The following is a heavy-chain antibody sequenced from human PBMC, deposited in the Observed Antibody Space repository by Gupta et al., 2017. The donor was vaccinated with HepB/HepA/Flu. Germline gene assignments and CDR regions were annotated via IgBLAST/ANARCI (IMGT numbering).Heavy chain of an antibody. CDR3: AKDTTGYSDADGGLDY. Sequence: EVQLVESGGGLVQPGRSLRLSCAASGFTFDDYAMHWVRQATGKGLEGVAGISWNSGRIGYADSGKGRVTISRDNAKNARDLKMNSLRAEEQXVXYCAKDTTGYSDADGGLDYGRQGTMVTVSS. J-gene: IGHJ4*02. CDR1: GFTFDDYA. V-gene: IGHV3-9*01. CDR2: ISWNSGRI. D-gene: IGHD5-18*01.